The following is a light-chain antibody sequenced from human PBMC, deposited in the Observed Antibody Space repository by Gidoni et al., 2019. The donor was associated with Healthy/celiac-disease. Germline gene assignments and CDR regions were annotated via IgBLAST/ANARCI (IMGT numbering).Light chain of an antibody. V-gene: IGKV1-39*01. CDR2: AAS. J-gene: IGKJ5*01. Sequence: DIQMTQSPSSLSASVGDRVTITCRASQTFSIYLNWYQQKPGKAPELLIYAASNLQSGVPPRFSGSGSGTDFTLTISSLQPEDFATYYCQQSYRAPITFGQGTRLEIK. CDR1: QTFSIY. CDR3: QQSYRAPIT.